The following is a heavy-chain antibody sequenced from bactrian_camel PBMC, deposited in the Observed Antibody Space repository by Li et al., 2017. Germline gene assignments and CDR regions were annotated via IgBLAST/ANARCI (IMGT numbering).Heavy chain of an antibody. D-gene: IGHD6*01. CDR3: AIGGATPCTVRGGSMPYDY. J-gene: IGHJ4*01. CDR1: GYIISSCG. CDR2: IASDGTT. Sequence: QVQLVESGGGSVQAGGSLKLSCVASGYIISSCGMGWYRLAPGKERELVSTIASDGTTTYADSVKGRFTISLDRAKKTLYLQMNDLKPEDTAMYYCAIGGATPCTVRGGSMPYDYWGQGTQVTVS. V-gene: IGHV3S53*01.